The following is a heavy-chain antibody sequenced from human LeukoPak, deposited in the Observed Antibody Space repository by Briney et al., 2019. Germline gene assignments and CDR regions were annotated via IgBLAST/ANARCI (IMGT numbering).Heavy chain of an antibody. D-gene: IGHD5-18*01. V-gene: IGHV2-5*01. J-gene: IGHJ5*02. CDR3: AHLSSMVTTGYFDP. CDR1: GFSLSTSGVG. CDR2: IYWHDGE. Sequence: SGPTLVNPTQTLTLTCTFSGFSLSTSGVGLGWIRQPPGKALEWIALIYWHDGERYSPALGSRLTITKDTSESQVHLTITNMGPEDTATYYCAHLSSMVTTGYFDPWGQGILVTVSS.